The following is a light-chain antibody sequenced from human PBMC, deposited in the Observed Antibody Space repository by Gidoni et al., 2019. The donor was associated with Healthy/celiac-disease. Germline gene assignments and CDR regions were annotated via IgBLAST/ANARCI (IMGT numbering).Light chain of an antibody. V-gene: IGLV3-25*03. CDR1: ALPKQY. CDR3: QSADSSGTLYV. CDR2: KDS. Sequence: YELTQTPSVAVSPGQTARITCSGDALPKQYAYWYQQKPGQAPVLVIYKDSERPSGIPERFSGSSSGTTVTLTISGVQAEDEADYYCQSADSSGTLYVFGTGTKVTVL. J-gene: IGLJ1*01.